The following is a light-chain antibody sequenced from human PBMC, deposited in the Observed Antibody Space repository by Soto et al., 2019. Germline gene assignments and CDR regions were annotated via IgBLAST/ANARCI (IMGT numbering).Light chain of an antibody. CDR2: DAS. J-gene: IGKJ1*01. Sequence: DIQMTQSPSTLSASVGDRVTITCRASQSVGNWLAWYQQKPGKAPELLIYDASSLESGVPSRFSGSESGTEFTLTISGLQPDDFATYFCQQYHSYSWTFGQGTKVEIK. CDR1: QSVGNW. V-gene: IGKV1-5*01. CDR3: QQYHSYSWT.